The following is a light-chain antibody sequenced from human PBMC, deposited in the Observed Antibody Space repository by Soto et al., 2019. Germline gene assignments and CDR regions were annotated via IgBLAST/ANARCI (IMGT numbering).Light chain of an antibody. CDR3: ATWDDSLSGPV. CDR2: NNN. V-gene: IGLV1-47*02. CDR1: NSRIGSNY. Sequence: QAVVTQPPSASGTPGQTITISCSGSNSRIGSNYVYWYQLLPGTAPKLLIYNNNQRPSGVPDRFSGSKYGTSAYLAISGLRSEDEADYYCATWDDSLSGPVFGGGTKLTVL. J-gene: IGLJ3*02.